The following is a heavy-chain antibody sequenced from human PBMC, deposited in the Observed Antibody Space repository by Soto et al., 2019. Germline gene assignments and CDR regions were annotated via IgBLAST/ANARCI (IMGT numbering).Heavy chain of an antibody. CDR3: ARGQRVYSGYVGYYFDY. J-gene: IGHJ4*02. D-gene: IGHD5-12*01. CDR1: GGSFSGYY. Sequence: QVQLQQWGAGLLKPSETLSLTCAVYGGSFSGYYWSWIRQPPGKGLEWIGEINHSGSTNYNPSLKSRVTISVDTSKNRFSRKLSAVTAADTAVYYCARGQRVYSGYVGYYFDYWGQGTLVTVSS. CDR2: INHSGST. V-gene: IGHV4-34*01.